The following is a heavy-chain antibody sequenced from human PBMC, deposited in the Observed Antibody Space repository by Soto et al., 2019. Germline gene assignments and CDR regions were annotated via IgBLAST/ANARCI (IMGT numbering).Heavy chain of an antibody. D-gene: IGHD1-20*01. CDR3: ARVPTRITGTNYYYGMDV. V-gene: IGHV4-30-4*01. CDR1: GGSISSGDYY. Sequence: SETLSLTCTVSGGSISSGDYYWSWIRQPPGKGLEWIGYIYYSGSTYYNPSLKSRVTISVDTSKNQFSLKLSSVTAADTAVYYCARVPTRITGTNYYYGMDVWGQGTTVTVSS. J-gene: IGHJ6*02. CDR2: IYYSGST.